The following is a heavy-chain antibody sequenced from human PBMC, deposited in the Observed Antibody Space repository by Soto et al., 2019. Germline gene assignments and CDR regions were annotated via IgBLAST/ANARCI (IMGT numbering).Heavy chain of an antibody. CDR2: INHSGST. CDR1: GGSISSYY. CDR3: ARTIGYCTNGVCPHNWFDP. Sequence: SETLSLTCTVSGGSISSYYWTWIRQHPGKGLEWIGEINHSGSTNYNPSLKSRVTISVDTSKNQFSLKLSSVTAADTAVYYCARTIGYCTNGVCPHNWFDPWGQGTLVTVSS. V-gene: IGHV4-34*01. J-gene: IGHJ5*02. D-gene: IGHD2-8*01.